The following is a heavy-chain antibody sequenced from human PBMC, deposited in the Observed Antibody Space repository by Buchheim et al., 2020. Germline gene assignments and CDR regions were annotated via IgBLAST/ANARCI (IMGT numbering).Heavy chain of an antibody. CDR2: IYYSGST. CDR1: GGSISSSSYY. Sequence: QLQLQESGPGLVKPSETLSLTCTVSGGSISSSSYYWGWIRQPPGKGLEWIGSIYYSGSTYYNPSLKSRVIISVDTSKNQLSLTLSSVTAADTAVYYCASNPGGVAGTGTNWFDPWGQGTL. CDR3: ASNPGGVAGTGTNWFDP. J-gene: IGHJ5*02. V-gene: IGHV4-39*01. D-gene: IGHD6-19*01.